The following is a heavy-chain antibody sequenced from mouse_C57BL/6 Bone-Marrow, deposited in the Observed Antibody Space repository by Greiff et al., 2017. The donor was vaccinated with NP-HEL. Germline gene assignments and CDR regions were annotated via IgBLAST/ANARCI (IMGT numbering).Heavy chain of an antibody. V-gene: IGHV6-3*01. CDR1: GFTFSNYW. CDR2: IRLKSDNYAT. CDR3: TGDGYCSFDY. Sequence: DVMLVESGGGLVQPGGSMKLSCVASGFTFSNYWMNWVRQSPEKGLEWVAQIRLKSDNYATHYAESVKGRFTISRDDSKSSVYLQMNNLRAEDTGIYYCTGDGYCSFDYWGQGTTLTVSS. D-gene: IGHD2-3*01. J-gene: IGHJ2*01.